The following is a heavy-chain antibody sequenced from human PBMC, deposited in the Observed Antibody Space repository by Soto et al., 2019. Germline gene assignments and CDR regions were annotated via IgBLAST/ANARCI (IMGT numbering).Heavy chain of an antibody. CDR2: IWPDGNDK. CDR3: VKGSSCSSGVRYNFVCFCP. CDR1: GFTFSAFV. D-gene: IGHD2-8*01. Sequence: PGGSLRLSCTASGFTFSAFVLHWVRQAPGKGLEWVAFIWPDGNDKYYADSVKGRFTISSDNSKITLYLQLNNLSADDTAVYYCVKGSSCSSGVRYNFVCFCPWGQGVPVTVSS. V-gene: IGHV3-30*02. J-gene: IGHJ5*02.